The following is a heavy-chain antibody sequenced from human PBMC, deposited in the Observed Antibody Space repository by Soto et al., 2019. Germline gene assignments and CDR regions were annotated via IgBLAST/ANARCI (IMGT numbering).Heavy chain of an antibody. CDR2: INPNSGGT. Sequence: GASVKVSCKASGYTFTGYYMHWVRQAPGQGLEWMGWINPNSGGTNYAQKFQGRVTMTRDTSISTAYMELSRLRSDDTAVYYCARDLDCSSTSCYLGWFDPWGQGTLVTV. V-gene: IGHV1-2*02. D-gene: IGHD2-2*01. J-gene: IGHJ5*02. CDR3: ARDLDCSSTSCYLGWFDP. CDR1: GYTFTGYY.